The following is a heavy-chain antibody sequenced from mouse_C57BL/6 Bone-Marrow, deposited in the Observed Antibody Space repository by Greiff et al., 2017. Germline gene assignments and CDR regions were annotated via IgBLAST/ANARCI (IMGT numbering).Heavy chain of an antibody. Sequence: VQLQQPGAELVKPGASVKMSCKASGYTFTSYWMTWVKQRPGQGLEWIGDFYPGSGSTTYNEKFKSKATLTVDTSSSTAYMQLSSLTSEDSAVYYCARPPYRNYWYFDVWGTGTTVTVSS. D-gene: IGHD2-14*01. CDR3: ARPPYRNYWYFDV. V-gene: IGHV1-55*01. CDR1: GYTFTSYW. CDR2: FYPGSGST. J-gene: IGHJ1*03.